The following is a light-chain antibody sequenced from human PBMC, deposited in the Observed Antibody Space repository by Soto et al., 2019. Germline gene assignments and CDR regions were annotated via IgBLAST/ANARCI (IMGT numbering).Light chain of an antibody. CDR3: QHYNSYSEA. Sequence: DLQMTQSPSSLSASVGHRVKITCRASQSISSYLNWYQQKPGKAPKLLIYAASSLQSGVPSRFSGSGSGTEFTLTISSLQPDDFATYYCQHYNSYSEAFGQGTKVDIK. V-gene: IGKV1-39*01. CDR1: QSISSY. J-gene: IGKJ1*01. CDR2: AAS.